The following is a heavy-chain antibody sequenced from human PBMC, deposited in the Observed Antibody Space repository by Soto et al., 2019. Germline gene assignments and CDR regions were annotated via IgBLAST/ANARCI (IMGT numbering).Heavy chain of an antibody. CDR1: GFTFSSYG. J-gene: IGHJ4*02. D-gene: IGHD4-17*01. CDR2: IWYDGSNK. V-gene: IGHV3-33*01. CDR3: AREEDYGGNSKTSHFDY. Sequence: LRLSCAASGFTFSSYGMHWVRQAPGKGLEWVAVIWYDGSNKYYADSVKGRFTISRDNSKNTLYLQMNSLRAEDTAVYYCAREEDYGGNSKTSHFDYWAREPWSPSPQ.